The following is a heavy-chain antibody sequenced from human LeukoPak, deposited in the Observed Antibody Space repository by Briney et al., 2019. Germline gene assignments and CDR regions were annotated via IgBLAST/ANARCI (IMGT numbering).Heavy chain of an antibody. V-gene: IGHV3-23*01. Sequence: GGSLRLSCAASGFTFSSDAMNWVRQAPGKGLEWVTSIRESGGSTFYADSVKGRFTISRDNSKSTLYLQMNSLRAEDTAVYYCAKDFAAGGGTVFDYWGQGTLVTASS. CDR1: GFTFSSDA. CDR2: IRESGGST. CDR3: AKDFAAGGGTVFDY. J-gene: IGHJ4*02. D-gene: IGHD6-13*01.